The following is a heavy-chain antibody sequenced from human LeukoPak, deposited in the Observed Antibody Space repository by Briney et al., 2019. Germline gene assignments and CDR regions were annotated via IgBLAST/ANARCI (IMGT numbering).Heavy chain of an antibody. J-gene: IGHJ5*02. CDR3: AKGRIHTALSFDP. CDR1: GLAVSSNY. CDR2: ISYDGSNK. Sequence: HPGGSLRLSCAASGLAVSSNYMSWVRQAPGKGLEWVAVISYDGSNKYYADSVKGRFTISRDNSKNTLYLQMNSLRAEDTAVYYCAKGRIHTALSFDPWGQGTLVTVSS. V-gene: IGHV3-30*18. D-gene: IGHD3-16*02.